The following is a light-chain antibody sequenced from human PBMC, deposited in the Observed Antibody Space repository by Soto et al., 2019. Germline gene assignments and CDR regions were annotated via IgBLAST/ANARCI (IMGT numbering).Light chain of an antibody. V-gene: IGKV3-11*01. Sequence: EIVLTQSPATLSLSPGERATLSCRASQSVSNNLGWYQQKPGQAPRLLIYDASNRATDIPARFSGSGSGTDFTLTINSLEPEDVAVYYCQQHSSWPRTFGQGTKLEIK. CDR2: DAS. CDR3: QQHSSWPRT. J-gene: IGKJ2*01. CDR1: QSVSNN.